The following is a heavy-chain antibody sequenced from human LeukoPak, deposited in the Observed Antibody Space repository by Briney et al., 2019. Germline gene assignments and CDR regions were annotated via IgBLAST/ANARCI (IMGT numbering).Heavy chain of an antibody. D-gene: IGHD1-26*01. Sequence: SETLSLTCAVYGGSFSGYYWSWIRQPPGKGLEWIGEINHSGSTNYNPSLKSRVTISVDTSKNQFSLKLSSVTAADTAVYYCASPSRVGAFGIWGQGTMVTVSS. CDR1: GGSFSGYY. J-gene: IGHJ3*02. V-gene: IGHV4-34*01. CDR3: ASPSRVGAFGI. CDR2: INHSGST.